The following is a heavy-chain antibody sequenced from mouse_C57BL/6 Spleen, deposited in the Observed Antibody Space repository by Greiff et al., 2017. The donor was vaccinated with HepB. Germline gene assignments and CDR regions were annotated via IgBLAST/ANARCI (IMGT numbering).Heavy chain of an antibody. CDR3: ACYYGSSSY. CDR2: IDPSDSYT. D-gene: IGHD1-1*01. V-gene: IGHV1-69*01. J-gene: IGHJ3*01. Sequence: QVQLQQPGAELVMPGASVKLSCKASGYTFTSYWMHWVKQRPGQGLEWIGEIDPSDSYTNYNQKFKGKSTLTVDKSSSTAYMQLSSLTSEDSAVYYCACYYGSSSYWGQGTLVTVSA. CDR1: GYTFTSYW.